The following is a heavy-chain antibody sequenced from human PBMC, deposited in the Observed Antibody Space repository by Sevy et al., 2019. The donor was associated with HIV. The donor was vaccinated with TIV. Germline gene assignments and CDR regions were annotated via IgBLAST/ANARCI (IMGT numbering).Heavy chain of an antibody. CDR3: RMTAIQGAWAFDI. V-gene: IGHV3-53*01. Sequence: GGSLRLSCAASGFTVSSNYMSWVRQAPGKGLEWVSVIYSGGSTYYADSVKGRFTISRDNSKNTLYLQMNSLRAEDTAMYYCRMTAIQGAWAFDIWGQGTMVTVSS. CDR2: IYSGGST. D-gene: IGHD2-21*02. J-gene: IGHJ3*02. CDR1: GFTVSSNY.